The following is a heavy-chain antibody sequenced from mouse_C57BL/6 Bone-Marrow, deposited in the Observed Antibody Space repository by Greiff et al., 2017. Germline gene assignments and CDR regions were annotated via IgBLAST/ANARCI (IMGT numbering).Heavy chain of an antibody. V-gene: IGHV1-59*01. D-gene: IGHD2-3*01. CDR2: IDPSDSYT. Sequence: QVQLKHPGAELVRPGTSVKLSCKASGYTFTSYWMHWVKQRPGQGLEWIGVIDPSDSYTNYNQKFKGKATLTVDTSSSTAYMQLSSLTSEDSAVYYCARDYDCYYGTAWFAYWGQGTLVTVSA. CDR3: ARDYDCYYGTAWFAY. CDR1: GYTFTSYW. J-gene: IGHJ3*01.